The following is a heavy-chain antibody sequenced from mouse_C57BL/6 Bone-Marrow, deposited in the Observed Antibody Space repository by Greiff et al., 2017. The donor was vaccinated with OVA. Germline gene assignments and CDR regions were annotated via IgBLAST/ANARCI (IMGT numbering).Heavy chain of an antibody. D-gene: IGHD2-3*01. CDR1: GYTFTSYW. Sequence: QVQLQQPGAELVMPGASVKLSCKASGYTFTSYWMHWVKQRPGQGLEWIGEIDPSDSYTNYNQKFKGKSTLTVDKSSSTAYMQLSSLTSEDSAVYYCARNGYDGYSWFAYWGQGTLVTVSA. CDR3: ARNGYDGYSWFAY. J-gene: IGHJ3*01. CDR2: IDPSDSYT. V-gene: IGHV1-69*01.